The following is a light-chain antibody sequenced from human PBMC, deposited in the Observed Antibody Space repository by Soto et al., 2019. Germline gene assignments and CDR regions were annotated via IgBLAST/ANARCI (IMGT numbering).Light chain of an antibody. J-gene: IGKJ3*01. CDR1: QDVSKH. CDR3: QQRSNWL. Sequence: ESVVTQSPATLSLSPGERATLFCRASQDVSKHLAWYQQKPGQSPRLLIYDASNRATGVPARFSGSGSGTDFTLTISSLEPEDFAVYYCQQRSNWLFGPGTKVDNK. CDR2: DAS. V-gene: IGKV3-11*01.